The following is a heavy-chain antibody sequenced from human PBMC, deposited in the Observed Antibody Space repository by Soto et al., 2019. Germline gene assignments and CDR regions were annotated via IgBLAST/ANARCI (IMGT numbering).Heavy chain of an antibody. CDR1: GFPFSSYA. Sequence: LRLSCAASGFPFSSYAMSWVRQAPGKGLEWVSGISGSGGITYYADSVKGRFTISRDNSKNTLYLQMNSLRADDTAVYFCAKSLSASPNYFFDSWGQGTLVTVSS. D-gene: IGHD1-1*01. V-gene: IGHV3-23*01. J-gene: IGHJ4*02. CDR3: AKSLSASPNYFFDS. CDR2: ISGSGGIT.